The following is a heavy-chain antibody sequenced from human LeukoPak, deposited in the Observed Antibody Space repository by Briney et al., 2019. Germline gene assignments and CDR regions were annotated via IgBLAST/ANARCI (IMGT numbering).Heavy chain of an antibody. J-gene: IGHJ4*02. Sequence: GGSLRLSCAASGFTFSSYAMSWVRQAPGKGLEWVANIKQDGSEKYYVDSVKGRFTISRDNAKNSLYLQMNSLRAEDTAVYYCARATIWFGEQMYYFDYWGQGTLVTVSS. CDR1: GFTFSSYA. D-gene: IGHD3-10*01. V-gene: IGHV3-7*01. CDR2: IKQDGSEK. CDR3: ARATIWFGEQMYYFDY.